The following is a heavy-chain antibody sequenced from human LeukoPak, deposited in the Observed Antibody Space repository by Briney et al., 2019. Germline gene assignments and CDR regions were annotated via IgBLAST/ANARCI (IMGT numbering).Heavy chain of an antibody. Sequence: GGSLRLSCAASGFTFSSYSMNWARQAPGKGLEWVSSISSSSSYIYYADSVKGRFTISRDNAKNTLYLQMNSLRAEDTAVYYCARVGDTVATTDLDAFDIWGQGTMVTVSS. V-gene: IGHV3-21*01. CDR3: ARVGDTVATTDLDAFDI. J-gene: IGHJ3*02. CDR2: ISSSSSYI. CDR1: GFTFSSYS. D-gene: IGHD5-12*01.